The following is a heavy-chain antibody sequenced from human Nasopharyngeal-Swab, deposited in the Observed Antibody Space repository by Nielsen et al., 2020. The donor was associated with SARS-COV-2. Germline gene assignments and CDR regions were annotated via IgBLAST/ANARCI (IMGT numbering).Heavy chain of an antibody. J-gene: IGHJ2*01. D-gene: IGHD1-14*01. CDR1: GFTFSSYA. CDR2: ISNGGSII. CDR3: ARFSNKGNRYWFFDL. V-gene: IGHV3-48*04. Sequence: GESLKISCAASGFTFSSYAMSWVRQAPGKGLEWVSYISNGGSIIYYADSVKGRFTISRDNAGTSLSLQMNSLRAEDTAVYYCARFSNKGNRYWFFDLWGRGTLVTVSS.